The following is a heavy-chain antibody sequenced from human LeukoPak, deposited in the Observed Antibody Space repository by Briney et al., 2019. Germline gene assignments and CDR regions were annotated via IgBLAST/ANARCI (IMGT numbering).Heavy chain of an antibody. V-gene: IGHV3-74*01. CDR2: LDSDGHIT. D-gene: IGHD1-26*01. Sequence: AGGSLRLSCAASGFTFSSYWMHWVRQAPGKGLVWVSRLDSDGHITSYADSVKGRFTISRDNAKNTLYLQMNSLRAEDTAVYYCARDTDTGRSDAFEYWGQGTLVTVSS. CDR3: ARDTDTGRSDAFEY. CDR1: GFTFSSYW. J-gene: IGHJ4*02.